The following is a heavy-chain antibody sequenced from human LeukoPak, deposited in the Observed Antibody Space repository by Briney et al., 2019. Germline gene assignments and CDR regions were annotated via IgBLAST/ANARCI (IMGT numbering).Heavy chain of an antibody. CDR2: IYATGST. J-gene: IGHJ4*02. CDR1: GASISSGNYF. V-gene: IGHV4-61*02. D-gene: IGHD5-24*01. CDR3: ARGGGMATIRY. Sequence: SETLSLTYTVAGASISSGNYFWNWFRQPAGKGLEWIGRIYATGSTNYNPSLKSRVTISVDTSKNQFSLKLSSVTAADTAVYYCARGGGMATIRYWGQGTLVTVSS.